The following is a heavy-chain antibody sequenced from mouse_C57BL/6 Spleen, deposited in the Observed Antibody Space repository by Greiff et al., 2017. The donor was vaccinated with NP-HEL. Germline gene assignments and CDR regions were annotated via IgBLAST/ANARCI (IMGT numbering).Heavy chain of an antibody. V-gene: IGHV8-12*01. CDR3: ARSSMVTSFAY. CDR2: IYWDDDK. CDR1: GFSLSTSGMG. Sequence: QVTLNESGPGILQPSQTLSLTCSFSGFSLSTSGMGVSWIRQPSGKGLEWLAHIYWDDDKRYNPSLKSRLTISKDTSRNQVFLKITSVDTADTATYYCARSSMVTSFAYWGQGTLVTVSA. J-gene: IGHJ3*01. D-gene: IGHD2-2*01.